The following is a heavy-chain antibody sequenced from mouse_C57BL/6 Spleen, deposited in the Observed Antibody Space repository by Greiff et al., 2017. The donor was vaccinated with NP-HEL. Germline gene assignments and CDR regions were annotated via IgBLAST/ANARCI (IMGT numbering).Heavy chain of an antibody. J-gene: IGHJ4*01. Sequence: EVKLVESGGDLVKPGGSLKLSCAASGFTFSSYGMSWVRQTPDKRLEWVATISSGGSYTYYPDSVKGRFTISRDNAKNTLYLQMSSLKSEDTAMYYCARQIDYGSSYAMDYWGQGTSVTVSS. D-gene: IGHD1-1*01. CDR2: ISSGGSYT. V-gene: IGHV5-6*02. CDR1: GFTFSSYG. CDR3: ARQIDYGSSYAMDY.